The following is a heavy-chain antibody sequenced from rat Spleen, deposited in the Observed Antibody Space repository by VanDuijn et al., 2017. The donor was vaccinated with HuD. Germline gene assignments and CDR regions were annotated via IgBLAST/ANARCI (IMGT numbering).Heavy chain of an antibody. J-gene: IGHJ2*01. CDR1: GFSFSDYN. Sequence: EVQLVESGGGLVQPGRSLKLSCAASGFSFSDYNMAWVRQAPKKGLEWVATISFDGSHTYYRDSVKGRFTISRDNAKSTLYLQMDSLRSEDTATYYCARHGGTTKAFDYWGQGVMVTVSS. CDR2: ISFDGSHT. V-gene: IGHV5-7*01. CDR3: ARHGGTTKAFDY. D-gene: IGHD1-10*01.